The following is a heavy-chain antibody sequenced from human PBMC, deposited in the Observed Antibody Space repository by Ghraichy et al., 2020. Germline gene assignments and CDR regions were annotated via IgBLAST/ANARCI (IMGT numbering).Heavy chain of an antibody. CDR1: GGSISSYY. J-gene: IGHJ5*02. V-gene: IGHV4-59*01. CDR3: SRYSGSYSYNWFDP. D-gene: IGHD1-26*01. CDR2: IYYSGTT. Sequence: SQTLSLTCTVSGGSISSYYWSWIRQPPGKGLEWIGYIYYSGTTNYNPSLKSRVTISVDTSKNKFSMNLSSVTAAHTAVYYCSRYSGSYSYNWFDPWGQGTLVPVPS.